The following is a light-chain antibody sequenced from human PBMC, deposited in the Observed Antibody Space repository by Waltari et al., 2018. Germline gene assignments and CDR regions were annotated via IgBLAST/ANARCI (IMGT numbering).Light chain of an antibody. CDR2: DAS. CDR3: QQTSSWPLT. Sequence: EIVLTQSPATLSLSPGQRATLSCRASQSVSINLGWYQQKLGQPPRLLIYDASHRATGIPARFSARGSGTDFTLTISGLEPEDFALYFCQQTSSWPLTFGGGTKVEFK. V-gene: IGKV3-11*01. CDR1: QSVSIN. J-gene: IGKJ4*01.